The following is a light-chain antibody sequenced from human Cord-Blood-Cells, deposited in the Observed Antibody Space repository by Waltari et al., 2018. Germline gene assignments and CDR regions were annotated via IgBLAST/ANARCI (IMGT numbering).Light chain of an antibody. Sequence: DIQLTQSPSFLSASVGDRLTLTCRASQVISSYLAWYQKKPGKAPKLLIYAASTLQSGVPSRFSGSGSGTEVTLTISSLQPEDFATYYCQQLNSYPITFGQGTRLEIK. V-gene: IGKV1-9*01. J-gene: IGKJ5*01. CDR2: AAS. CDR1: QVISSY. CDR3: QQLNSYPIT.